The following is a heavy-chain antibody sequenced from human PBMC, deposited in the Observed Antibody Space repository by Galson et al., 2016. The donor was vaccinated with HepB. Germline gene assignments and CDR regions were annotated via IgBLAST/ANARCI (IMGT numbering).Heavy chain of an antibody. CDR1: GYTFTSYY. D-gene: IGHD5-24*01. Sequence: SVKVSCKASGYTFTSYYMHWVRQAPGQGLEWMGIINLSGGSTNYAQKFQGRVTMTRDTSTSTVYMELSSLRSEDTAVYYCARDKKARPEMATKNPPPYNWFDPWGQGTLVTVSS. CDR2: INLSGGST. V-gene: IGHV1-46*01. CDR3: ARDKKARPEMATKNPPPYNWFDP. J-gene: IGHJ5*02.